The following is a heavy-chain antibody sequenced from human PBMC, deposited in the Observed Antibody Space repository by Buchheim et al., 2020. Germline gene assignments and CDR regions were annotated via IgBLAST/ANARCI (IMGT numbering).Heavy chain of an antibody. J-gene: IGHJ6*02. Sequence: VQLVESGGGLVQPGGSLRLSCAASGFTFSSYEMNWVRQAPGKGLEWVSYISSSGSTIYYADSVKGRFTISRDNAKNSLYLQMNSLRAEDTAVYYCARDPRIRGSGRTNYYYYGMDVWGQGTT. CDR2: ISSSGSTI. V-gene: IGHV3-48*03. CDR1: GFTFSSYE. CDR3: ARDPRIRGSGRTNYYYYGMDV. D-gene: IGHD3-10*01.